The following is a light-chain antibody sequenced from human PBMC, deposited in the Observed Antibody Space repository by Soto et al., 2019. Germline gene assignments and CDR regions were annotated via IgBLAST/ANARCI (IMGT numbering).Light chain of an antibody. CDR1: QSISSW. CDR2: KAS. J-gene: IGKJ4*01. CDR3: QQYNSYPLT. V-gene: IGKV1-5*03. Sequence: DIQMTQSPSTLSASVGDRVTITCRASQSISSWLAWYQQKPGKAPNLLIYKASSLESGVPSRLSGSGSGTEFALTISSLQPDDFAPYYCQQYNSYPLTFGGGTKVEIK.